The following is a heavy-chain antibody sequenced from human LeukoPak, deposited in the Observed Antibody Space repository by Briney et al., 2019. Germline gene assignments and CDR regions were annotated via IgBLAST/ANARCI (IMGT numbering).Heavy chain of an antibody. CDR1: SYTFTSYG. D-gene: IGHD4-11*01. CDR3: AKDPTTTVRGYFDS. V-gene: IGHV1-18*01. CDR2: ISAYNGNT. Sequence: GASVKVSCKASSYTFTSYGISWVRQAPGQGLEWMGWISAYNGNTNYAQKFQERVTITRDMSTSTAYMELSSLRSEDTAVYYCAKDPTTTVRGYFDSWGQGTLVTVSS. J-gene: IGHJ4*02.